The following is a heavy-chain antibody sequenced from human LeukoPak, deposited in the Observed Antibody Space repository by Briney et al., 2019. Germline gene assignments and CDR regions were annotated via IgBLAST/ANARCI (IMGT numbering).Heavy chain of an antibody. CDR3: ARVLYSGYEAGY. Sequence: GESLKISCRASGYIFTSYWLGWVRQTPDKGLEWVGIIHPGDSDPRYSPSFQGQVTISVDKSISTAYLQWNSLKASDTAMYYCARVLYSGYEAGYWGQGTLVTVSS. V-gene: IGHV5-51*01. J-gene: IGHJ4*02. CDR1: GYIFTSYW. D-gene: IGHD5-12*01. CDR2: IHPGDSDP.